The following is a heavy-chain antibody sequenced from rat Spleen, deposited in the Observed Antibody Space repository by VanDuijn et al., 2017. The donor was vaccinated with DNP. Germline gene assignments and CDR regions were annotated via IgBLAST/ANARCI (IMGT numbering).Heavy chain of an antibody. V-gene: IGHV5-7*01. J-gene: IGHJ2*01. Sequence: EVQLVESGGGLVQPGRSMKLSCVASGFTFSNYYMAWVRQAPKKGLEWVATIIYDGSTTYYRDSVKGRFTISRDNAKSTLYLEMDSLRSEDTATYYCARRGTTGMHYFDYWGQGVMVTVSS. CDR1: GFTFSNYY. D-gene: IGHD1-11*01. CDR2: IIYDGSTT. CDR3: ARRGTTGMHYFDY.